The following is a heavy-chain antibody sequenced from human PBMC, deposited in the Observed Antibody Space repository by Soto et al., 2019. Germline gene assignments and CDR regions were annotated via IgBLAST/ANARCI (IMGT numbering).Heavy chain of an antibody. CDR2: ISSGSSNI. V-gene: IGHV3-21*01. CDR3: ASATVVAGTFDF. Sequence: EVQLVESGGGLVKPGGSLTLSCAGSGFAFRSYNMNWDRQPPGKGLEWVASISSGSSNIYYADSVKGRFTISRDNAKDSLYLQMDSLRAEDSAVYYCASATVVAGTFDFWGQGTLLTVSS. J-gene: IGHJ4*02. D-gene: IGHD2-15*01. CDR1: GFAFRSYN.